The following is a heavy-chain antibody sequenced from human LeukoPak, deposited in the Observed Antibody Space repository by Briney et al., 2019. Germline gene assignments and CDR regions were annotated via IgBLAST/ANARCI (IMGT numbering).Heavy chain of an antibody. J-gene: IGHJ4*02. V-gene: IGHV3-20*04. CDR2: INWNGGRI. Sequence: GGSLRLSCAGSGFNFDDYAMSWVRQAPGKGLEWVYGINWNGGRIGYADSVRGRFSISRDNAKNSLYLQMNSLRVGDTALYYCARDSSGWYGLSDCWGQGTLVIVSS. CDR3: ARDSSGWYGLSDC. D-gene: IGHD6-19*01. CDR1: GFNFDDYA.